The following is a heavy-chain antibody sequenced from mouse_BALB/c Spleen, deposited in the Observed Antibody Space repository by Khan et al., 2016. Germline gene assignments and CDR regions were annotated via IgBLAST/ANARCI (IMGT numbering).Heavy chain of an antibody. J-gene: IGHJ2*01. CDR2: ISYSGIT. Sequence: VQLKESGPGLVKPSQSLSLTCTVTGYSITSDYAWNWIRQFPGNKLEWMGYISYSGITSYNPSLKSRISITRDTSKNQFFLQLNSVTTEDTATYNCARGRSYFFDFWGQGTTLTVSS. CDR3: ARGRSYFFDF. CDR1: GYSITSDYA. D-gene: IGHD1-1*01. V-gene: IGHV3-2*02.